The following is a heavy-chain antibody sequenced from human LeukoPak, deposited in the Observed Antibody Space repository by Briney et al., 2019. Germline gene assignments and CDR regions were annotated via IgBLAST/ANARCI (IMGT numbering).Heavy chain of an antibody. CDR1: GGSISSGGYY. Sequence: SQTLSLTCTVSGGSISSGGYYWTWIRQHPGKGLEWIGYIYSSGTTYYTPSLKSRVTISVDTSKNHFSLKLRSVTAEDTAVYFCARSLARSYYHNRGGFNYWGQGTLVTVSS. CDR2: IYSSGTT. CDR3: ARSLARSYYHNRGGFNY. J-gene: IGHJ4*02. V-gene: IGHV4-31*03. D-gene: IGHD3-22*01.